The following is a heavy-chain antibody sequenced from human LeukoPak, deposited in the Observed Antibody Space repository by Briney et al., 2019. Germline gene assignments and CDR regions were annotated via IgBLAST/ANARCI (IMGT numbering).Heavy chain of an antibody. D-gene: IGHD3-10*01. CDR1: GFSFSIYS. Sequence: PGGFLRLSCAASGFSFSIYSMNWVRQAPGKGLEWVSSISSSNSYIYYADSVKGQFTISRDNAKNSLYLQMNSLRAEDTAVYYCARDNYYGSGSYYDYWGQGTLVTVSS. J-gene: IGHJ4*02. CDR3: ARDNYYGSGSYYDY. CDR2: ISSSNSYI. V-gene: IGHV3-21*01.